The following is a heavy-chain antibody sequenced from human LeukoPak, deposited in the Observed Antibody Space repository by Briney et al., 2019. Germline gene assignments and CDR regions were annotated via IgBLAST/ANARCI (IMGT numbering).Heavy chain of an antibody. CDR1: GYTLTELS. D-gene: IGHD3-3*01. CDR3: ASGRFLEWLLRD. Sequence: ASVKVSCKVSGYTLTELSMHWVRQAPGQGLEWMGWINPNSGGTNYAQKFQGRVTMTRDTSISTAYMELSRLRSDDTAVYYCASGRFLEWLLRDWGQGTLVTVSS. CDR2: INPNSGGT. V-gene: IGHV1-2*02. J-gene: IGHJ4*02.